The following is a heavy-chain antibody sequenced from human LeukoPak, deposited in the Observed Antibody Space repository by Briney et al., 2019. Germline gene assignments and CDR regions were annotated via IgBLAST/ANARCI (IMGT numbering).Heavy chain of an antibody. CDR1: GFTFSDYY. J-gene: IGHJ2*01. V-gene: IGHV3-11*01. Sequence: GGSLRLSCAASGFTFSDYYMSWIRQVPGKGLEWVSYIGLTDTTIYYADSLKGRFAISRDNAKNSLYLHTHSLRTEDTAIYYCARLKLGYWYFDLWGRGTLLTVSS. D-gene: IGHD7-27*01. CDR2: IGLTDTTI. CDR3: ARLKLGYWYFDL.